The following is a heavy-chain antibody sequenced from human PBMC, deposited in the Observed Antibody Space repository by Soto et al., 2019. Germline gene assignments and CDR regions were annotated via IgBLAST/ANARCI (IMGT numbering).Heavy chain of an antibody. CDR3: ARESHDILTGPPWVWYFDL. J-gene: IGHJ2*01. D-gene: IGHD3-9*01. CDR2: INDRGSI. V-gene: IGHV4-34*01. CDR1: GGSFSGYY. Sequence: QVQLQQWGAGPLRPLETLSLTCGVSGGSFSGYYWAWIRQSPGKGLEWIGEINDRGSINYNPSLKSRVSSSVDTSKNHSSLNLRSVTAAVTAVYYCARESHDILTGPPWVWYFDLWGRGTLVTVSS.